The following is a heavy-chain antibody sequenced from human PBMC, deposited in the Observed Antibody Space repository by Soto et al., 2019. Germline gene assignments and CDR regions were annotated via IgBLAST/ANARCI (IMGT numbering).Heavy chain of an antibody. Sequence: GGSLRLSCGVSGFTVTSNGVSWVRQAPGKGLEWVSAISPNGQGIWYADSVKGRFTISRDISRNTVFLQMDSLRAEDTAVYYCARGYSGYDNAIDYWGQGTLVTVSS. CDR3: ARGYSGYDNAIDY. D-gene: IGHD5-12*01. CDR2: ISPNGQGI. CDR1: GFTVTSNG. V-gene: IGHV3-23*01. J-gene: IGHJ4*02.